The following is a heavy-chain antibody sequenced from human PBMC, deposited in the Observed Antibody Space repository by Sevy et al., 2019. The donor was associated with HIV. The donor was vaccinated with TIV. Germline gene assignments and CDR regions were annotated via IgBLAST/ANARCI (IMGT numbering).Heavy chain of an antibody. D-gene: IGHD3-22*01. CDR3: AKDTIVVVGEAIDV. V-gene: IGHV3-23*01. J-gene: IGHJ3*01. CDR1: GFTFSNYD. Sequence: GGSLRLSCAVSGFTFSNYDMSWVRQAPGKGLEWVSAISGRGTGTFYAASVKGRFTISRDNSKNSLYLQMNSLRAEDTALYYCAKDTIVVVGEAIDVWGRGTMVTVSS. CDR2: ISGRGTGT.